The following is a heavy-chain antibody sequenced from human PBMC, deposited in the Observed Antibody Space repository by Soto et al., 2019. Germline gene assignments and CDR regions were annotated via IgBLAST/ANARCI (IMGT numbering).Heavy chain of an antibody. CDR1: GFTFSSYA. J-gene: IGHJ6*01. CDR2: ISGSGGST. Sequence: EVQLLESGGGLVQPGESLRLSCAASGFTFSSYAMSWVRQAPGKGLEWVSTISGSGGSTYYADAVKGRFTISRDNYINPLILQMNRLRAEDTALYYCAKVWERTVTTRNYFYGMDVWGQGTTVTVSS. CDR3: AKVWERTVTTRNYFYGMDV. D-gene: IGHD4-17*01. V-gene: IGHV3-23*01.